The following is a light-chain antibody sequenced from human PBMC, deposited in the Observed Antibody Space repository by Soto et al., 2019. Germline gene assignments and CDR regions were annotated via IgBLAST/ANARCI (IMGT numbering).Light chain of an antibody. CDR3: QQYGSSGT. J-gene: IGKJ1*01. V-gene: IGKV3-20*01. Sequence: EIVMTQSPATLSVSPGERATLSCRASQSVSSSLAWYQQRPGQAPRLLIYGASNRATGIPDRFSGSGSGTDFTLTISRLEPEDFAVDDCQQYGSSGTFGQGTKVDIK. CDR1: QSVSSS. CDR2: GAS.